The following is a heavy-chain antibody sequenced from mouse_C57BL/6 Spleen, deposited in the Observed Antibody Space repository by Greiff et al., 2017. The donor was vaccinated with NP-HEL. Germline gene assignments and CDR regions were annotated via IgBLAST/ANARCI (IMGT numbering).Heavy chain of an antibody. J-gene: IGHJ4*01. V-gene: IGHV1-59*01. CDR1: GYTFTSYW. D-gene: IGHD2-5*01. CDR2: IDPSDSYT. CDR3: ARPYYSNYVYAMDY. Sequence: VQLQQPGAELVRPGTSVKLSCKASGYTFTSYWMHWVKQRPGQGLEWIGVIDPSDSYTNYNQKFKGKATLTVDTSSSTAYMQLSSLTSEDSAVYYCARPYYSNYVYAMDYWGQGTSVTVSS.